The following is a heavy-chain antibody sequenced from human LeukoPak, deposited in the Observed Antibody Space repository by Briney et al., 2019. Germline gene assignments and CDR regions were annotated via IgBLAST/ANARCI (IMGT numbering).Heavy chain of an antibody. CDR2: ISGSGSYI. D-gene: IGHD6-13*01. Sequence: SGGSLRLSCAASGFTFSSYWMSWVRQAPGKGLEWLSSISGSGSYIYYIDSVKGRFTISRDNAKNSLYLQMNSLRAEDTAVYFCARDPRKSSSWYWDYWGQGTLVTVSS. J-gene: IGHJ4*02. CDR1: GFTFSSYW. V-gene: IGHV3-21*01. CDR3: ARDPRKSSSWYWDY.